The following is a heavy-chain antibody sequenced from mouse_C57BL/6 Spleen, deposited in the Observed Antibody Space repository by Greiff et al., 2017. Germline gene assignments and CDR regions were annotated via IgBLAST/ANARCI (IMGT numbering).Heavy chain of an antibody. V-gene: IGHV1-82*01. Sequence: QVQLQQSGPELVKPGASVKISCKASGYAFSSSWMNWVKQRPGKGLEWIGRIYPGDGDTNYNGKFKGKATLTADKSSSTAYMQLSSLTSEDSAVYFCASPQLGPYWYCDVWGTGTTVTVSS. CDR2: IYPGDGDT. J-gene: IGHJ1*03. CDR1: GYAFSSSW. CDR3: ASPQLGPYWYCDV. D-gene: IGHD4-1*02.